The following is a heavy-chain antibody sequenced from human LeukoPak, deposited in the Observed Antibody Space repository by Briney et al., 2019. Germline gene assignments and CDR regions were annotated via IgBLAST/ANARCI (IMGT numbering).Heavy chain of an antibody. V-gene: IGHV4-59*01. Sequence: SETLSLTCTVSGGSISSYYWSWIRQPPGKGLEWIGYIYYSGSTNYNPSLKSRVTISVKTSKNQFSLKLRPVTAADTAVYYCARVTGYTIEDYFDYWGQGTLVTVSS. CDR1: GGSISSYY. CDR2: IYYSGST. J-gene: IGHJ4*02. D-gene: IGHD3-9*01. CDR3: ARVTGYTIEDYFDY.